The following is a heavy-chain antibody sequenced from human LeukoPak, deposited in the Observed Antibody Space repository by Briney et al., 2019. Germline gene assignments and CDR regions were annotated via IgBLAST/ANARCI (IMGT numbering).Heavy chain of an antibody. J-gene: IGHJ4*02. V-gene: IGHV4-38-2*01. CDR1: GYSISSGYY. CDR3: ARGVLRFLEWHFDY. Sequence: KTSETLSLTCAVSGYSISSGYYWGWIRQPPGKGLEWIGSIYHSGSTYYNPSLKSRVTISVDTSKNQFSLKLSSVTAADTAVYYCARGVLRFLEWHFDYWGQGTLVTVSS. D-gene: IGHD3-3*01. CDR2: IYHSGST.